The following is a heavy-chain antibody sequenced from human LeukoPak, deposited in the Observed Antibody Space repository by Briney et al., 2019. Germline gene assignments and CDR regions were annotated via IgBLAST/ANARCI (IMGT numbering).Heavy chain of an antibody. J-gene: IGHJ4*02. D-gene: IGHD3-10*01. CDR2: ISSSSSYI. CDR1: GFTLSGFS. Sequence: PGGSLRLSCAASGFTLSGFSMSWVRQAPGKGLEWVSSISSSSSYIYYVDSVKGRFTISRDNAKNSLYLQMNSLRAEDTAVYYCARDLFGGSGSYFDYWGQGTLVTVSS. V-gene: IGHV3-21*01. CDR3: ARDLFGGSGSYFDY.